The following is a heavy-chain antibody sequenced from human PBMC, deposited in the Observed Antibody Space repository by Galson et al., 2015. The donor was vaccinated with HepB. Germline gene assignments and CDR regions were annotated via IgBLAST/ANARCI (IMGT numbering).Heavy chain of an antibody. Sequence: SLRLSRAASGFTFSSYAMSWVRQAPGKGLEWVSAISGSGGSTYYADSVKGRFTISRDNSKNTLYLQMNSLRAEDTAVYYCAKDPHRPTVVTRHWYFDLWGRGTLVTVSS. D-gene: IGHD4-23*01. J-gene: IGHJ2*01. CDR1: GFTFSSYA. V-gene: IGHV3-23*01. CDR2: ISGSGGST. CDR3: AKDPHRPTVVTRHWYFDL.